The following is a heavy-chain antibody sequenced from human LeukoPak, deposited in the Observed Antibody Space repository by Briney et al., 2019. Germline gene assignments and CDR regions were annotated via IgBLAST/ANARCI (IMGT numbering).Heavy chain of an antibody. J-gene: IGHJ4*02. CDR3: ARDPEMATIQYYFDY. V-gene: IGHV3-30-3*01. CDR2: ISYDGSNK. CDR1: GFTFSSYA. D-gene: IGHD5-24*01. Sequence: GSLRLSCAASGFTFSSYAMHWVRQAPGKGLEWVAVISYDGSNKYYADSVKGRFTISRDNSKNTLYLQMNSLRAEDTAVYYCARDPEMATIQYYFDYWGQGTLVTVSS.